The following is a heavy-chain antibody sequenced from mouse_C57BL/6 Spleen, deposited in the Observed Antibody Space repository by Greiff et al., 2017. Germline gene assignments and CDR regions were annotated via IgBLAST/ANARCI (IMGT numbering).Heavy chain of an antibody. J-gene: IGHJ4*01. V-gene: IGHV5-4*01. CDR1: GFTFSSYA. Sequence: DVMLVESGGGLVKPGGSLKLSCAASGFTFSSYAMSWVRQTPEKRLEWVATISDGGSYTYYPDNVKGRFTISRDNAKNNLYLQMSHLKSEDTAMYYCAREGYGKDAMDYWGQGTSVTVSS. CDR3: AREGYGKDAMDY. D-gene: IGHD2-10*02. CDR2: ISDGGSYT.